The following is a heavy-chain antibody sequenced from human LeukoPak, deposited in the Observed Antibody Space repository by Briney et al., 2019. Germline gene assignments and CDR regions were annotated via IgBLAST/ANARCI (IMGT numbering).Heavy chain of an antibody. D-gene: IGHD3-22*01. Sequence: SETLSLTCTVSGGSINSYYWSWIRQPPGKGLEWIGCIYYSGSTNYNPSLKSRVTISVDTSKNQFSLKLSSVTAADTAVYYCARDSSGYSHLYYYYYMDVWGKGTTVTVSS. V-gene: IGHV4-59*01. J-gene: IGHJ6*03. CDR2: IYYSGST. CDR1: GGSINSYY. CDR3: ARDSSGYSHLYYYYYMDV.